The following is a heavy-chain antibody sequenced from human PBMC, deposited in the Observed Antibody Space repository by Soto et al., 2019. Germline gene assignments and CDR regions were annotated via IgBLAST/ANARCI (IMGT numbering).Heavy chain of an antibody. D-gene: IGHD3-9*01. CDR1: EYSSTSYW. CDR3: ARHTRDYDILTGPNSFDAFDI. V-gene: IGHV5-10-1*01. CDR2: IDPSDSYT. Sequence: LAESMKTCWTGAEYSSTSYWSSWGREMAGKGLEWGGRIDPSDSYTNYSPSFQGHVTISADKPISTAYLQWSSLKASDTAMYYCARHTRDYDILTGPNSFDAFDIWGQGTMVTVS. J-gene: IGHJ3*02.